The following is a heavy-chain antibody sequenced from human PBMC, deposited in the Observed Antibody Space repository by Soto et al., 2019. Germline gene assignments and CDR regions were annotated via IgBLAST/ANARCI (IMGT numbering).Heavy chain of an antibody. D-gene: IGHD1-1*01. J-gene: IGHJ4*02. CDR1: GFTVSSNY. CDR3: ARQLGRNTGFDK. V-gene: IGHV3-53*01. CDR2: LYSGGST. Sequence: GGSLRLSCAASGFTVSSNYMSWFRQAPGKGLEWVSVLYSGGSTYYADSVKGRFTISRDNSKNTLYLQMNILRAEDTAVYYCARQLGRNTGFDKRAQRNLVTVAS.